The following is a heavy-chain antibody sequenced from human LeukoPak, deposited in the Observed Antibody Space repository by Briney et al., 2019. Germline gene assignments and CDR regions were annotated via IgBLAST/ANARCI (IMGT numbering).Heavy chain of an antibody. Sequence: GGSLRLSCAASGFTFSSYSMNSVRQAPGKGLEWGSSISISSSYIYYADSVMARFTIFRNNAKNSLYLQMNSLSAADRAVYYCARDRCSSTSCYSDYWGQGALVTVSS. CDR3: ARDRCSSTSCYSDY. D-gene: IGHD2-2*02. CDR1: GFTFSSYS. J-gene: IGHJ4*02. V-gene: IGHV3-21*01. CDR2: ISISSSYI.